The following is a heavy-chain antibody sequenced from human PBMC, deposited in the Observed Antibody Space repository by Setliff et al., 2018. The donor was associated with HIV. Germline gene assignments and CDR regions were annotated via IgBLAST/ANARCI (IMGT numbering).Heavy chain of an antibody. J-gene: IGHJ6*02. CDR3: ASIDCGGDCYSYNYYAMDV. CDR2: INAGNGNT. D-gene: IGHD2-21*02. V-gene: IGHV1-3*01. Sequence: ASVKVSCKASGYTFSYAMHWVRQAPGQRLEWMGWINAGNGNTKYSQKFQGRVTITRDTSASKAYMELSSLRSEDTAVYYCASIDCGGDCYSYNYYAMDVWGQGTTVTV. CDR1: GYTFSYA.